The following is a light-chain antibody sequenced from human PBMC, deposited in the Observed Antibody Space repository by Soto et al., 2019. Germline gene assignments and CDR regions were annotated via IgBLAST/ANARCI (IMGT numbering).Light chain of an antibody. CDR3: SSYTSSSTYV. J-gene: IGLJ1*01. CDR1: SSVVGSYNR. Sequence: QSVLTQPPSVSGSPGQSVTISCTGTSSVVGSYNRVSWYQQPPGTAPKLMIYEVSNRPSGVPDRFSGSKSGNTASLTISGLQAEDGADYYCSSYTSSSTYVFGTGTKVTVL. CDR2: EVS. V-gene: IGLV2-18*02.